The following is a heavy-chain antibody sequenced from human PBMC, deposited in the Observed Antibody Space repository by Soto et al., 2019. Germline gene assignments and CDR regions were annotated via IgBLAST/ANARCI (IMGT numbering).Heavy chain of an antibody. Sequence: SGPTLVNPTQTLTLTCTFSGFSLSTSGVGVGWIRQPPGKALEWLALIYWNDANRYSPSLKSRLTITKDTSKNQVVLTMTNMDPVDTATYYFAHRRSYNWNYESYGYFDYWGQGTLVTVSS. CDR3: AHRRSYNWNYESYGYFDY. V-gene: IGHV2-5*01. CDR2: IYWNDAN. J-gene: IGHJ4*02. CDR1: GFSLSTSGVG. D-gene: IGHD1-7*01.